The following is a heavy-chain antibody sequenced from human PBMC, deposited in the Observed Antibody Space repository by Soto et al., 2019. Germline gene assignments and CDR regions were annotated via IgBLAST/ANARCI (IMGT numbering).Heavy chain of an antibody. CDR2: IRFDGSNI. D-gene: IGHD1-26*01. CDR3: ARDGVGSTAYFGYFDY. V-gene: IGHV3-33*01. CDR1: AFTFTGNG. Sequence: QVELVESGGGVVQPGRSRRLSCAASAFTFTGNGMHWVRQAPGKGLGWVAVIRFDGSNIYYADSVKGRFTISRDNARNMLYLQMNSLRAEDTAVYYCARDGVGSTAYFGYFDYWGLGTLVTVSS. J-gene: IGHJ4*02.